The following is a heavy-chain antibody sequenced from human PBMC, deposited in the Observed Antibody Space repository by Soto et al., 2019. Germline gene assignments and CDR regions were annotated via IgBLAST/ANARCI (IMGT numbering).Heavy chain of an antibody. CDR3: AGGSRDI. V-gene: IGHV4-34*01. CDR2: ISHSGST. CDR1: GGSFRGYY. Sequence: QVHLQQWGAGLLKPSETLSLTCAVYGGSFRGYYWSWIRQPPGKGLEWIGEISHSGSTNYNPSLKSRVTISVDTSKNQFSLNLNSMTAADTAMYYCAGGSRDIWGQGTMVTVSS. J-gene: IGHJ3*02.